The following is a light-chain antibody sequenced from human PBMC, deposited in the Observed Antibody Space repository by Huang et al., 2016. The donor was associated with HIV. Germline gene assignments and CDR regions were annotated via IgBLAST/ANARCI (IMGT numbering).Light chain of an antibody. CDR2: GAF. J-gene: IGKJ1*01. V-gene: IGKV3-15*01. CDR1: QSVGSN. CDR3: QHYNKWPT. Sequence: ETLMTQSPATLSVSPGDRVTLSCRASQSVGSNLAWYQQKPCQPPSLLIHGAFTRATGIPPRFSGSGSGTEFSLTISSLQSEDFAVYYCQHYNKWPTFGPGTKVEIK.